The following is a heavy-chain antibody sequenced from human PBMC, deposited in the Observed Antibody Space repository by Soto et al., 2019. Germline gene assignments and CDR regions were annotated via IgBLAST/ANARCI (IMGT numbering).Heavy chain of an antibody. D-gene: IGHD3-10*01. CDR2: IHYSGST. J-gene: IGHJ5*02. Sequence: SETLSLTCTVSGDSISSYYRSWIRQPPGKGLERIGYIHYSGSTNYNPSLKSRVTISVDTSKNQFSLRLSSVTAADTAVYYCARAPHPLDFSVDPWGQGTLVTVSS. CDR3: ARAPHPLDFSVDP. V-gene: IGHV4-59*08. CDR1: GDSISSYY.